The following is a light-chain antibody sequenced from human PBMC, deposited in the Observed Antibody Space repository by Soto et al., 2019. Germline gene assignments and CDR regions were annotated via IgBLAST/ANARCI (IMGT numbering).Light chain of an antibody. CDR1: SSDIGAYNF. Sequence: QSVLTQPASVSGSPGQSITISCTGTSSDIGAYNFVSWYQQHPGKAPKLMLYDVNIRPSGVSNRFSGSKSGNTASLTISGLQAEDEADYYCTSRTTSTTKIFGGGTKVTVL. V-gene: IGLV2-14*03. J-gene: IGLJ2*01. CDR2: DVN. CDR3: TSRTTSTTKI.